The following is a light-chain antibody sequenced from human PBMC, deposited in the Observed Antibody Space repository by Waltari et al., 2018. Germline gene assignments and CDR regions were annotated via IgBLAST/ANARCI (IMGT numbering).Light chain of an antibody. CDR3: QQTYSMPAT. V-gene: IGKV1-39*01. CDR1: QSIGTY. J-gene: IGKJ4*01. Sequence: DIQMTQSPASLSASLRDRVIITCRASQSIGTYVNWYQRKPGEAPELLIHAASSLQSGVPSRFSGSGSGKDFTLTISSLQPEDFATYYCQQTYSMPATFGGGTKVEIK. CDR2: AAS.